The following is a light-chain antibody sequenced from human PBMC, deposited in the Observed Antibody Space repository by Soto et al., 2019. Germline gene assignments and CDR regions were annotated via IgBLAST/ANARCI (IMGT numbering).Light chain of an antibody. CDR3: SSYTSSSTLV. Sequence: QSALPQPASVSGSPGQSITISCTGTSSDVGGYNYVSWYQQHPGEAPKLMIYEVINRPSGVSNRFSGSKSGNTASPTISGLQAEDEADYYCSSYTSSSTLVFGTGTKVT. CDR1: SSDVGGYNY. J-gene: IGLJ1*01. V-gene: IGLV2-14*01. CDR2: EVI.